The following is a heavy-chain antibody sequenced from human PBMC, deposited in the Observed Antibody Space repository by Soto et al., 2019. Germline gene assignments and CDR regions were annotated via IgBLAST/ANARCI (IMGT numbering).Heavy chain of an antibody. CDR2: IYYSGST. D-gene: IGHD3-3*01. Sequence: QVQLQESGPGLVKPSETLSLTCTVSGGSISSYYWSWIRQPQGTGLEWVGYIYYSGSTKYNPDLDSRVTISVDTPKNQSSLKLRSVTAADTAVYYCARDRDFWSGYLTGGFDPWGQGTLVTVSS. CDR3: ARDRDFWSGYLTGGFDP. J-gene: IGHJ5*02. CDR1: GGSISSYY. V-gene: IGHV4-59*13.